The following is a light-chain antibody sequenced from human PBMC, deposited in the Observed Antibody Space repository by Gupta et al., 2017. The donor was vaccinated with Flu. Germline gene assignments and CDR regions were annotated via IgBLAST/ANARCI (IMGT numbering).Light chain of an antibody. V-gene: IGKV1-39*01. J-gene: IGKJ2*01. CDR1: QSINSL. CDR3: QQSYTTTDN. Sequence: PPSLSASVGDRVTVTCRASQSINSLLNWYQQTPGKAPKLRSYDVSTLQSGVPSRGSGSGSGTDGSLTISSLQPEDFATYDGQQSYTTTDNFGQGTNLDIK. CDR2: DVS.